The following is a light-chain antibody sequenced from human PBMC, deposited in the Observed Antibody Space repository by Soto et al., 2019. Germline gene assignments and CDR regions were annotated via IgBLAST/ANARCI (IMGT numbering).Light chain of an antibody. CDR2: AVT. Sequence: QSALTQPASVSGSPGQSITISCTGTSSDVGGYNYVSWYQQHPGKAPKLMIYAVTDRPSGVSSRFSGSKSGNTASLTISGLQAEDEADYYCYSYAGRNIWVFGGGTKLTVL. CDR3: YSYAGRNIWV. J-gene: IGLJ3*02. V-gene: IGLV2-14*01. CDR1: SSDVGGYNY.